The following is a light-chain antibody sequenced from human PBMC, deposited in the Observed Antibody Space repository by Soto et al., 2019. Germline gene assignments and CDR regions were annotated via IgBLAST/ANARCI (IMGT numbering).Light chain of an antibody. J-gene: IGLJ2*01. CDR3: SSYTSSSTSVV. V-gene: IGLV2-14*01. Sequence: QSALTQPASVSGSPGQSITISCTGTSSDVGGYNYVSWYQQHPGKAPKLMIYEVSNRPSGVSNRFSGSKSGNTASLTISGLQAEDEADYYSSSYTSSSTSVVFGGGTKLNV. CDR1: SSDVGGYNY. CDR2: EVS.